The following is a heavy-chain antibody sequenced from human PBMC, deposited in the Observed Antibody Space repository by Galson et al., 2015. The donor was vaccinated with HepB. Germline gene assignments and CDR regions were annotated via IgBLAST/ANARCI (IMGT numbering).Heavy chain of an antibody. Sequence: SLRVSCAASGFTFTSYGMNWVRQAPGKGLEWVAFIRYVGSNKYYADSVKGRFTITRDNSKNTLYLQMNSLRAEDTAVYYCAKDYRGYSSGWFTEDNDAFDIWGQGTMVTVSS. CDR1: GFTFTSYG. CDR2: IRYVGSNK. J-gene: IGHJ3*02. D-gene: IGHD6-19*01. CDR3: AKDYRGYSSGWFTEDNDAFDI. V-gene: IGHV3-30*02.